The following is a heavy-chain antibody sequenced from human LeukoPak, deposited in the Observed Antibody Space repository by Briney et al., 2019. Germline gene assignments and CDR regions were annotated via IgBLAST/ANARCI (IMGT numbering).Heavy chain of an antibody. V-gene: IGHV1-69*13. J-gene: IGHJ4*02. D-gene: IGHD5-24*01. Sequence: SVKVSCKASGGTFSSYAISWVRQAPGQGLEWMGGIIPIFGTANYAQKFQGRVTITADESTSTAYMELSSLRSEDTAVYYCASSVEMATKYYFDYWGQGTLVTVSS. CDR1: GGTFSSYA. CDR3: ASSVEMATKYYFDY. CDR2: IIPIFGTA.